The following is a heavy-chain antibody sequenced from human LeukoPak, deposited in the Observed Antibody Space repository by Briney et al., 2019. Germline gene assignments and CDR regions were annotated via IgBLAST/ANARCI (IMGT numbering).Heavy chain of an antibody. J-gene: IGHJ4*02. V-gene: IGHV4-4*07. CDR1: GGSISSYY. D-gene: IGHD2-2*01. Sequence: PSETLSLTCTVSGGSISSYYWSWIRQPAGKGLEWIGRIYTTGSTNYNPPLKSRVTMSVDTSKNQFSLKLSSVTAADTAVYYCTRDTSTIWFDYWGQGTLVTVSS. CDR2: IYTTGST. CDR3: TRDTSTIWFDY.